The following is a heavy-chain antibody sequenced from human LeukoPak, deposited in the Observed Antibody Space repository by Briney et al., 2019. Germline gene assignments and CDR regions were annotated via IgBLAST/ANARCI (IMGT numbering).Heavy chain of an antibody. D-gene: IGHD2-15*01. Sequence: GGSLRLSCAASGFTFSSYSMNWVRLAPGKGLEWVSSISSSSSYIYYADSVKGRFTISRDNAKNSLYLQMNSLRAEDTAVYYCARARGRGTEDNYYYYYGMDVWGQGTTVTVSS. V-gene: IGHV3-21*01. CDR2: ISSSSSYI. CDR3: ARARGRGTEDNYYYYYGMDV. J-gene: IGHJ6*02. CDR1: GFTFSSYS.